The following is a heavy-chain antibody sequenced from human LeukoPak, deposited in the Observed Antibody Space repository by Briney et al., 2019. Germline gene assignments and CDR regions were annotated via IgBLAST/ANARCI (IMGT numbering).Heavy chain of an antibody. Sequence: SVKVSCKASGGTFSSYAISWVRQAPGQGLEWMGRIIPILGIANYAQKFQGRVTITADKSTSTAYMELSSLRSEDTAVYYCASRGFDYYYGMDVWGQGTTVTVSS. J-gene: IGHJ6*02. V-gene: IGHV1-69*04. D-gene: IGHD3-10*01. CDR3: ASRGFDYYYGMDV. CDR1: GGTFSSYA. CDR2: IIPILGIA.